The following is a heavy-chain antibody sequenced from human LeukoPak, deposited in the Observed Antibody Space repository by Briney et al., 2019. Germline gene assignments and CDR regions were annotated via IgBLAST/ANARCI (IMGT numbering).Heavy chain of an antibody. CDR2: ISSSSSYI. CDR1: GFTFSSYS. Sequence: GGSLRLSCAASGFTFSSYSMNWVRQPPGKGLEWVSSISSSSSYIYYADSVKGRFTISRDNAKNSLYLQMNSLRAEDTAVYYCAREIAALDAFDIWGQGTMVTVSS. J-gene: IGHJ3*02. CDR3: AREIAALDAFDI. D-gene: IGHD6-6*01. V-gene: IGHV3-21*01.